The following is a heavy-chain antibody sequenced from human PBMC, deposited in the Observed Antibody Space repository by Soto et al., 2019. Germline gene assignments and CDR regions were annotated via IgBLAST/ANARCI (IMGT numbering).Heavy chain of an antibody. CDR1: GFTFSSYA. CDR3: AKGEYQLLLLYYFDY. D-gene: IGHD2-2*01. CDR2: ISGSGGST. V-gene: IGHV3-23*01. Sequence: EVQVLESGGGLVQPGGSLRLSCAASGFTFSSYAMNWVRQAPGKGLEWVSAISGSGGSTYYADSVKGRFTISRDNSKNTLYLQMNSLRVEDTAVYYCAKGEYQLLLLYYFDYWGQGTLVTVSS. J-gene: IGHJ4*02.